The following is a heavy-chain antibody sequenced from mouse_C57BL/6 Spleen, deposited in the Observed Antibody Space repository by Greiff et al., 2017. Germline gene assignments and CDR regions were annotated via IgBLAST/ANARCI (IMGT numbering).Heavy chain of an antibody. CDR3: AGGYGAMDY. Sequence: EVQLQQSGPGLVKPSQSLSLTCSVTGYSITSGYYWNWIRQFPGNKLEWMGYISYDGSNNYNPSLKNRISITRDTSKNQFFLKLNSVTTEDTATYYCAGGYGAMDYWGQGTSVTVSS. D-gene: IGHD3-1*01. J-gene: IGHJ4*01. CDR2: ISYDGSN. V-gene: IGHV3-6*01. CDR1: GYSITSGYY.